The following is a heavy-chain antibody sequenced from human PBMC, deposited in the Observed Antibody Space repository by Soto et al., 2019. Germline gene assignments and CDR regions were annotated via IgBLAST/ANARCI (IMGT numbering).Heavy chain of an antibody. Sequence: QVQLVESGGGVVQPGRSLRLSCAASGFTFSSYAMHWVRQAPGKGLEWVAVISYDGSNKYYADSVKGRFTISRDNSKNPLYLQMNSLRAVDTAVYYCARRDTAMGMDFDYWGQGTLVTVSS. CDR3: ARRDTAMGMDFDY. CDR1: GFTFSSYA. D-gene: IGHD5-18*01. J-gene: IGHJ4*02. V-gene: IGHV3-30-3*01. CDR2: ISYDGSNK.